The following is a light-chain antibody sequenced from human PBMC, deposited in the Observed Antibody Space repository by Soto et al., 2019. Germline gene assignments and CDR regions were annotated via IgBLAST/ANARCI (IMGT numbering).Light chain of an antibody. V-gene: IGKV3-11*01. CDR1: QSVSST. J-gene: IGKJ4*01. CDR3: QTQRNPLT. CDR2: DAS. Sequence: EIVLTQSPATLSLSPGERATLSCRASQSVSSTLAWYQQKPGQAPRLLIYDASNRATGIPARFSGSGSGTDFTLTISSLEPEDVAVYYCQTQRNPLTFGGGTKVEIK.